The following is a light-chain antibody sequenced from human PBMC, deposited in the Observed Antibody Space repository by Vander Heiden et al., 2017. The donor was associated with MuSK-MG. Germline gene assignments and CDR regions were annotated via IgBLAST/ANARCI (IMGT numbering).Light chain of an antibody. CDR2: AAS. V-gene: IGKV1-39*01. Sequence: DIQMTQSPSSLSASVGDRVTITCRASQSISSYLNWYQQKPGKAPKLLIYAASRSQSGVPSRFSGSASATDFTLTISMLQPEDFATYYCQERHSTPPTFGQRTRVEIK. CDR1: QSISSY. CDR3: QERHSTPPT. J-gene: IGKJ1*01.